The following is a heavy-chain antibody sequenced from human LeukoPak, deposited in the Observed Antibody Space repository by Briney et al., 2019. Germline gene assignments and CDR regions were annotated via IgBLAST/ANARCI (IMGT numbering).Heavy chain of an antibody. Sequence: SETLSLTCTVSGGSISSSSYYWGWIRQPPGKGLEWIGSIYYSGSTYYNPSLKSRVTISVDTSKNQFSLKLSSVTAADTAVYYCARHDPGVWLFDYWGQGTLVTVSS. D-gene: IGHD5-12*01. J-gene: IGHJ4*02. CDR1: GGSISSSSYY. V-gene: IGHV4-39*01. CDR2: IYYSGST. CDR3: ARHDPGVWLFDY.